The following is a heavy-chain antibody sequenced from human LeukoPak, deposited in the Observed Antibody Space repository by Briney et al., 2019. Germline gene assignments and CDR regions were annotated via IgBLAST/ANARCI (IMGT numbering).Heavy chain of an antibody. V-gene: IGHV3-20*04. D-gene: IGHD4-23*01. CDR1: GFTFNDYG. Sequence: GESLRLSCAASGFTFNDYGMSWVRQGPGKGLEWVSGINWNGGTTGYADSVRGRFTISRDNAKNTLSLQMDSLRVEDTALYYCAKDWTTVVTPKGYYFDSWGQGTLVTVSS. J-gene: IGHJ4*02. CDR3: AKDWTTVVTPKGYYFDS. CDR2: INWNGGTT.